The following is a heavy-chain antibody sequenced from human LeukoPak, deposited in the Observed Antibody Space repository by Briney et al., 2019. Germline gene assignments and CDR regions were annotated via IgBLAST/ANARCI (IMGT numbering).Heavy chain of an antibody. V-gene: IGHV4-4*02. CDR1: GGSISNSNW. D-gene: IGHD3-10*01. J-gene: IGHJ6*03. Sequence: SGTLSLTCAVSGGSISNSNWWSWVRQPPGKGLEWIGEIYHSGSTNYNPSLKSRVTISVDTSKNQFSLKLSSVTAADTAVYYCARGISGWYYYGSGSYYGTYYYYYMDVWGKGTTVTVSS. CDR3: ARGISGWYYYGSGSYYGTYYYYYMDV. CDR2: IYHSGST.